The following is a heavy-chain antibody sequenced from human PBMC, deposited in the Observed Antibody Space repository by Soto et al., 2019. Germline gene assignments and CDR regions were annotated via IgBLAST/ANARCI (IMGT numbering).Heavy chain of an antibody. CDR3: ARAGSGYYGSGSYRIPTNNWFDP. Sequence: ASVKVSCKASGYTFTGYYMHWVRQAPGQGXEWMGWINPNSGGRNYAQKFQGRVTMTRDTSISTAYMELSRLRSDDTAVYYCARAGSGYYGSGSYRIPTNNWFDPWGQGPLVTVSS. D-gene: IGHD3-10*01. CDR2: INPNSGGR. V-gene: IGHV1-2*02. J-gene: IGHJ5*02. CDR1: GYTFTGYY.